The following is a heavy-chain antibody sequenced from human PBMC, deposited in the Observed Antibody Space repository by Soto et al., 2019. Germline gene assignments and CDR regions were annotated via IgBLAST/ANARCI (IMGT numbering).Heavy chain of an antibody. CDR3: AKPTGTVFW. CDR2: VSGSGDSA. J-gene: IGHJ4*02. CDR1: ESAFSRVA. V-gene: IGHV3-23*01. D-gene: IGHD1-1*01. Sequence: DVPLLESGGGLVQPGGSLRLSCAASESAFSRVAISWVRQAPGKGPEWVSAVSGSGDSAYYADSVKGRCTISRDNSKNSLFLQMNDLRAEDTAIYYCAKPTGTVFWWGQGALVTVSS.